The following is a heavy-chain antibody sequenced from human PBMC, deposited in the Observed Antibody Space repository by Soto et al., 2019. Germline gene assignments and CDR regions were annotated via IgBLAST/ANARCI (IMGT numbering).Heavy chain of an antibody. J-gene: IGHJ4*02. D-gene: IGHD1-7*01. Sequence: GGSLRLSCQASGFNFDNYGMHWVRQAPGKGLEWVAVITYDGSFQYYADSVKGRFTVSRDNSKNTLSLHLNTLKPEDTAVYHCAKDRVGGTFYTPLAFWGQGTLVTVSS. V-gene: IGHV3-30*18. CDR2: ITYDGSFQ. CDR3: AKDRVGGTFYTPLAF. CDR1: GFNFDNYG.